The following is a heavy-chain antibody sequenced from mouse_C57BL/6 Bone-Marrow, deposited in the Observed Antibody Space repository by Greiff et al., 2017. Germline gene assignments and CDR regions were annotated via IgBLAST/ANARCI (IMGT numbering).Heavy chain of an antibody. J-gene: IGHJ3*01. CDR2: IYPGSGNT. CDR3: ARGRGHYYGSSYVGFAY. Sequence: VHLVESGPELVKPGASVKISCKASGYTFTDYYINWVKQRPGQGLEWIGWIYPGSGNTKYNEKFKGKATLTVDTSSSTAYMQLSSLTSEDSAVYFCARGRGHYYGSSYVGFAYWGQGTLVTVSA. V-gene: IGHV1-84*01. D-gene: IGHD1-1*01. CDR1: GYTFTDYY.